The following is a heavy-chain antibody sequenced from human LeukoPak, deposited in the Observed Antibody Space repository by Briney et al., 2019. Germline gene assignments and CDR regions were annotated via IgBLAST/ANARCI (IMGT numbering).Heavy chain of an antibody. Sequence: SETLSLTCTVSGGSISSYYWSWIRQPPGKGLEWIGYIYYSGSTNYNPSLKSRVTISVDTSKNQFSLKLSSVTAADTAVYYCARVPCGGDCYSSYYYMDVWGKGTTVTVSS. J-gene: IGHJ6*03. CDR1: GGSISSYY. CDR3: ARVPCGGDCYSSYYYMDV. V-gene: IGHV4-59*01. D-gene: IGHD2-21*02. CDR2: IYYSGST.